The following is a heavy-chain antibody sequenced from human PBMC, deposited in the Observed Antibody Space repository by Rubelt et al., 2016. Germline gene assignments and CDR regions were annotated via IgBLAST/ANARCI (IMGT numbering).Heavy chain of an antibody. Sequence: EVQLVESGGGLVQPGGSLRLSCAASGFTVSSNYMSWVRQAPGKGLEWVSVIYSGGSTYYADSVKGRFTISRDNSRNTLYLQMNSLRPDDTAIYYCARRATVSYHGLDVWGQGTTVTVPS. CDR2: IYSGGST. V-gene: IGHV3-66*02. CDR1: GFTVSSNY. CDR3: ARRATVSYHGLDV. D-gene: IGHD4-17*01. J-gene: IGHJ6*02.